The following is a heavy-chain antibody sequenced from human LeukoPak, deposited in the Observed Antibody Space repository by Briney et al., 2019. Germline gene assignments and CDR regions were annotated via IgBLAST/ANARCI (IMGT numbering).Heavy chain of an antibody. CDR1: GFTFSSYA. J-gene: IGHJ3*01. CDR2: ISDTGGTI. V-gene: IGHV3-64D*09. Sequence: GGSLRLSCSASGFTFSSYAMHWVRQAPGKGLEHVSSISDTGGTIYNADSLRDRFTISRDNAKHTLYLQMSSLRAEDTAIYYCYSSAWYGAFDVWGQGTMVTVSS. D-gene: IGHD6-19*01. CDR3: YSSAWYGAFDV.